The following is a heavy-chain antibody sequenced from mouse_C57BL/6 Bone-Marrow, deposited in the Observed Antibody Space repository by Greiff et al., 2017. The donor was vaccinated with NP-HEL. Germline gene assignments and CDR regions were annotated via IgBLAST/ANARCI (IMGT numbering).Heavy chain of an antibody. D-gene: IGHD1-1*01. CDR3: ARTLIRGDAMDY. CDR1: GYTFTDYY. Sequence: EVQLQQSGPELVKPGASVKISCKASGYTFTDYYMNWVKQSHGKSLEWIGDINPNNGGTSYNQKFKGKATLTVDKSSSTAYMELRSLTSEDSAVYYCARTLIRGDAMDYWGQGTSVTVSS. V-gene: IGHV1-26*01. J-gene: IGHJ4*01. CDR2: INPNNGGT.